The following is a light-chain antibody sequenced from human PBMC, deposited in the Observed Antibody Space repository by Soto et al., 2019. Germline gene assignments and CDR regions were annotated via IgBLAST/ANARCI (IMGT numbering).Light chain of an antibody. V-gene: IGKV3-15*01. J-gene: IGKJ1*01. Sequence: EIVMTQSPATLSVSPGERATLSCRASQSVSSNLAWYQQKPGQAPRLLLYGASTRATGIPVRFSGSGFGTEFTLTIGGLQSEDFAVYYCQQYNNWPRTFGQGTKVDIK. CDR2: GAS. CDR3: QQYNNWPRT. CDR1: QSVSSN.